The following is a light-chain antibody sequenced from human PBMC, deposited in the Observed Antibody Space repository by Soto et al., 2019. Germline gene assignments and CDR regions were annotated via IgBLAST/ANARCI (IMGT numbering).Light chain of an antibody. CDR2: SNN. V-gene: IGLV1-44*01. CDR1: SSNIGSNT. Sequence: QSVLTQPPSASGTPGRRVTISCSGSSSNIGSNTVNWYQQLPGTAPKLLIYSNNQRPSGVPDRFSGSKSGTSASLAISGLQSEDEADYYCAAWDDSLNAWVFGGGTKVTVL. J-gene: IGLJ3*02. CDR3: AAWDDSLNAWV.